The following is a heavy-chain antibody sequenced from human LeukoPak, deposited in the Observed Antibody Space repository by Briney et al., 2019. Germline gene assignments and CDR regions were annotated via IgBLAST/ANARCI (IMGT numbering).Heavy chain of an antibody. CDR3: ARQECNGGSCYSRAIWFDP. Sequence: SETLSLTCNVSGCSISSTSYYWGWIRQPPGQGLEWIGSIYHTGTTYYSPSLKSRVTISVHTSKNQFSLKLSSVTAADTAVYYCARQECNGGSCYSRAIWFDPWGQGTLVTVSS. V-gene: IGHV4-39*01. CDR1: GCSISSTSYY. D-gene: IGHD2-15*01. CDR2: IYHTGTT. J-gene: IGHJ5*02.